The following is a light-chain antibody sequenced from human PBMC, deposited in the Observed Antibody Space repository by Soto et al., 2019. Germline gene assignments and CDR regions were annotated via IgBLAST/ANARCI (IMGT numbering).Light chain of an antibody. CDR2: AAS. CDR1: QDISDL. J-gene: IGKJ1*01. V-gene: IGKV1-8*01. CDR3: QQYYTYPPT. Sequence: AIRMTQSPSSFSASTGDRVTITCRASQDISDLLGWYQQKPGRAPKLLIYAASTLQSGVPSRFSGSGSGTDFILTISGLQSEDFATYYCQQYYTYPPTFGQGTKVEIK.